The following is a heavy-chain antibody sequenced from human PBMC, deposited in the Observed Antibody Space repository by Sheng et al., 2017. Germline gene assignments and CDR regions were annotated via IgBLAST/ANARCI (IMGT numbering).Heavy chain of an antibody. V-gene: IGHV2-5*01. D-gene: IGHD3-3*01. CDR1: GFSLSTSGVG. CDR3: AHRLSEDDFWSGWDWFDP. CDR2: IYWNDEK. Sequence: QITLKESGPTLVKPTETLTLTCTFSGFSLSTSGVGVGWIRQPPGKALEWLALIYWNDEKRYRPTLKSRLTITKDNFKNQVVLTMTDMDPVDTGTYYCAHRLSEDDFWSGWDWFDPGAREPWSPSP. J-gene: IGHJ5*02.